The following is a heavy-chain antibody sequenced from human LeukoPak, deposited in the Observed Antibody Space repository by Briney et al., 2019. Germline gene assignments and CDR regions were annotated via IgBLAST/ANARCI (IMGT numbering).Heavy chain of an antibody. CDR2: IYPGDSDT. J-gene: IGHJ4*02. CDR3: ARRGEPMDPFDY. CDR1: AYSFTSYW. Sequence: GESLKISCKDSAYSFTSYWIGWVRQMPGKGLEWMGIIYPGDSDTRYSPSFQGQVTISADKSINTAYLQWSSLKASDTAIYYCARRGEPMDPFDYWGQGTLVTVSS. V-gene: IGHV5-51*01. D-gene: IGHD1-14*01.